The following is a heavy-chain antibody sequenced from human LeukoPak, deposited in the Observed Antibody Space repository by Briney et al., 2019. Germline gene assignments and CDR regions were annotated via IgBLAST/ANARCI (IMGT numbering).Heavy chain of an antibody. Sequence: GGSLRLSCAASGFTFSSYGMHWVRQAPGKGLEWVAVIWYDGSNKYYADSVKGRFTISRDSSKNTLYLQMNSLRAEDTAVYYCAKDRRGSQIDYWGQGTLVTVSS. CDR1: GFTFSSYG. CDR2: IWYDGSNK. V-gene: IGHV3-33*06. J-gene: IGHJ4*02. D-gene: IGHD3-10*01. CDR3: AKDRRGSQIDY.